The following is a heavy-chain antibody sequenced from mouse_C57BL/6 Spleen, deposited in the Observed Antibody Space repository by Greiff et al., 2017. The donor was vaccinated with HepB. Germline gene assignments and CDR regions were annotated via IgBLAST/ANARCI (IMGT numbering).Heavy chain of an antibody. V-gene: IGHV1-9*01. J-gene: IGHJ3*01. CDR2: ILPGSGST. CDR1: GYTFTGYW. Sequence: QVQLQQSGAELMKPGASVKLSCKATGYTFTGYWIEWVKQRPGQGLEWIGEILPGSGSTNYNEKFKGKATVTADTSSNTAYMQLSSLTTEDSAMYYGAKAGDYRNCVFAYWGQGTLVTVSA. D-gene: IGHD2-1*01. CDR3: AKAGDYRNCVFAY.